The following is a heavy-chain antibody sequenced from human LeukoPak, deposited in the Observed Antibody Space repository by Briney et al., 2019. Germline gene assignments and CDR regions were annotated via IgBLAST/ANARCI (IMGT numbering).Heavy chain of an antibody. V-gene: IGHV3-30-3*01. CDR1: GFTFSSYA. D-gene: IGHD3-22*01. CDR3: AREEMDTIVVGWGAFDI. CDR2: ISYDGSNK. Sequence: GGSLRPSCAASGFTFSSYAMHWVRQAPGKGLEWVAVISYDGSNKYYADSVKGRFTISRDNSKNTLYLQMNSLRAEDTAVYYCAREEMDTIVVGWGAFDIWGQGTMVTVSS. J-gene: IGHJ3*02.